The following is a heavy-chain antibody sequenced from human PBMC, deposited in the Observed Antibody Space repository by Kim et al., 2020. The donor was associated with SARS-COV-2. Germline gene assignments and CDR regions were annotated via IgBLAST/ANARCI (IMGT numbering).Heavy chain of an antibody. V-gene: IGHV4-61*01. CDR3: ARVDGSGCHYKDKWFDP. Sequence: SETLSLTCTVSGDSVSSGRYYWSWIRQPPGKGLEWVGYIYYSGSTYYSPSLNSRVTISLDTSKNQFSLKLTSVTAADTAVYYCARVDGSGCHYKDKWFDP. CDR2: IYYSGST. J-gene: IGHJ5*02. CDR1: GDSVSSGRYY. D-gene: IGHD3-10*01.